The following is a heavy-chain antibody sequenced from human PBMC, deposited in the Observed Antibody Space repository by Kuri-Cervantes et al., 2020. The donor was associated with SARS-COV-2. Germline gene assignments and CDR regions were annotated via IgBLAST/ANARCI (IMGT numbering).Heavy chain of an antibody. CDR2: ISYDGSNK. CDR3: ARDPSTHTSIAAPTDY. D-gene: IGHD6-6*01. CDR1: GFTFSSYA. V-gene: IGHV3-30-3*01. J-gene: IGHJ4*02. Sequence: GESLKISCAASGFTFSSYAMHWVRQAPGKGLEWVAVISYDGSNKYYADSVKGRFTISRDNSKNTLYLQMNSLRAEDTAVYYCARDPSTHTSIAAPTDYWGQGTLVTVSS.